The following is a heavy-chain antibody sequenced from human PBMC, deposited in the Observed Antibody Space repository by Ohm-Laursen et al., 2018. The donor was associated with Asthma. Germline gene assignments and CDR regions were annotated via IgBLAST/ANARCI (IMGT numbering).Heavy chain of an antibody. CDR2: ISYDGSNK. J-gene: IGHJ4*02. V-gene: IGHV3-30*03. D-gene: IGHD2-21*01. Sequence: SLRLSCAASGFTFNKSWMSWVRQAPGKGLEWVAVISYDGSNKYYADSVKGRFTISRDNSKNTLYLQMNSLRAEDTAVYYCARDQPPLRIAGMGYWGQGTLVTVSS. CDR1: GFTFNKSW. CDR3: ARDQPPLRIAGMGY.